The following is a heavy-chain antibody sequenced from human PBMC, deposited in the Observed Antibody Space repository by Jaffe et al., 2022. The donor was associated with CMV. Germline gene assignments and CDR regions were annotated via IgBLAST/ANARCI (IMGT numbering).Heavy chain of an antibody. Sequence: EVQLVESGGGLVQPGGSLRLSCAASGFTFSSYSMNWVRQAPGKGLEWVSYISSSSSTIYYADSVKGRFTISRDNAKNSLYLQMNSLRDEDTAVYYCAREGSDFWSGYNWFDPWGQGTLVTVSS. V-gene: IGHV3-48*02. J-gene: IGHJ5*02. CDR3: AREGSDFWSGYNWFDP. CDR2: ISSSSSTI. CDR1: GFTFSSYS. D-gene: IGHD3-3*01.